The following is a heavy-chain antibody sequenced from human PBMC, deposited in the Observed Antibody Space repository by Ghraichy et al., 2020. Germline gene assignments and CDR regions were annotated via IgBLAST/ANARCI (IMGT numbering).Heavy chain of an antibody. J-gene: IGHJ4*02. D-gene: IGHD5-12*01. CDR1: GFMFESYW. V-gene: IGHV3-7*03. CDR2: IKPDGSEK. Sequence: ETLSLTCAASGFMFESYWMSWVRQAPGKGLEWVASIKPDGSEKYYVDSMRGRIIISRDNAKNSFYLQMNRLGVEDTAVYFCARHLGVLTCWLRRYYFDSWGQGTLITVS. CDR3: ARHLGVLTCWLRRYYFDS.